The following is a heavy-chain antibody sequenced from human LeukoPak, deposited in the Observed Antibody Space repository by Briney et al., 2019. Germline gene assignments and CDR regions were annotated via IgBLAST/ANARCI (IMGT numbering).Heavy chain of an antibody. V-gene: IGHV4-4*07. CDR3: AGTQHGELDY. CDR2: IHTSGST. D-gene: IGHD7-27*01. Sequence: KPSETLSLTCSVSGGSISSYYWIWVRQPAGKGLEWIGRIHTSGSTNYNPSLKSRVTMSLDTSKNQFSLKLTSVTAADTAVFYCAGTQHGELDYWGQGALVTVSS. CDR1: GGSISSYY. J-gene: IGHJ4*02.